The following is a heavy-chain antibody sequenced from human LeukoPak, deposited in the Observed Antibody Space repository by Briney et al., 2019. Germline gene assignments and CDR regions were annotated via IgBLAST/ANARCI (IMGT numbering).Heavy chain of an antibody. CDR3: ARNQYGGNPYDAFDI. CDR2: ISSSSSYI. Sequence: GGSLRLSCAASGFTFSSYSMNWVRQAPGKGLEWVSSISSSSSYIYYADSVKGRFTISRDNAKNSLYLQINSLRAEDTAVYYCARNQYGGNPYDAFDIWGQGTMVTVSS. D-gene: IGHD4-23*01. V-gene: IGHV3-21*01. CDR1: GFTFSSYS. J-gene: IGHJ3*02.